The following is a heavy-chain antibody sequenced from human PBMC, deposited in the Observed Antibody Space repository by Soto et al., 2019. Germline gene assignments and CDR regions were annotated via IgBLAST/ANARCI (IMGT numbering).Heavy chain of an antibody. CDR2: ISGAGDKT. CDR3: EKDRQCSGGICYLDY. CDR1: GFTFSTYA. D-gene: IGHD2-15*01. V-gene: IGHV3-23*01. Sequence: GGSLRLSCAASGFTFSTYAMSWVRQAPGKGLEWVSGISGAGDKTYYADSVKGRFTISRDNSKNTLDLQMNSLRAEDTAVYHCEKDRQCSGGICYLDYWGQGALVTVSS. J-gene: IGHJ4*02.